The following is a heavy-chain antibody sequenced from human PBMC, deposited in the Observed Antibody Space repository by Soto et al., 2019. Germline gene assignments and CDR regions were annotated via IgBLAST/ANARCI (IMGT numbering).Heavy chain of an antibody. J-gene: IGHJ5*02. CDR3: ARSPPPTYYYDSSGPAWFDP. Sequence: QVQLVQSGAEVKKPGSSVKVSCKASGGTFSSYAISWVRQAPGQGLEWMGGFIPILGTANYAQKFQGRVTITADESTSTAYMELSSLRSEDTAVYYCARSPPPTYYYDSSGPAWFDPWGQGTLVTVSS. V-gene: IGHV1-69*01. D-gene: IGHD3-22*01. CDR2: FIPILGTA. CDR1: GGTFSSYA.